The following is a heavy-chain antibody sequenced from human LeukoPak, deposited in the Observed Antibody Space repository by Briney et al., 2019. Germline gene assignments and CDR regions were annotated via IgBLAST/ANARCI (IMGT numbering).Heavy chain of an antibody. V-gene: IGHV1-2*06. D-gene: IGHD1-26*01. Sequence: ASVKVSCKASGYTFTGYYMHWVRQAPGQGLEWMGRISLNSGGTNYAQKFQGRVTMTRDTSISAAYMELSRLRPDDTAVYYCARVGGSRGNDFWGQGTLVTVSS. CDR2: ISLNSGGT. CDR1: GYTFTGYY. J-gene: IGHJ4*02. CDR3: ARVGGSRGNDF.